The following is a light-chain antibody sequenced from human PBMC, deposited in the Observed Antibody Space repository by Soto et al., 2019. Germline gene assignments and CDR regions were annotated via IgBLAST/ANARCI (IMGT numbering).Light chain of an antibody. Sequence: QSVLTQPRSVSGSPGQSVTISCAGTSGDVAAYKYVSWYQQHPGKAPRLMIYDVSQRPSGVPDRFSGSKSGNTASLTISGPLAEDDADYYCSSFVGSLYVFGAGTKSPS. CDR3: SSFVGSLYV. V-gene: IGLV2-11*01. CDR2: DVS. CDR1: SGDVAAYKY. J-gene: IGLJ1*01.